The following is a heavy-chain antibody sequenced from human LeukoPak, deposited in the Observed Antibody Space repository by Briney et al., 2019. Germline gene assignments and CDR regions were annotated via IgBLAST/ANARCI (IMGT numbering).Heavy chain of an antibody. CDR3: ARGVVITTSCDY. CDR2: IYYSGST. Sequence: SETLSLTCTVSGGSISSYYWSWIRQPPGKGLEWIGYIYYSGSTNYNPSLKSRVTISVDTSKNQFSLKLSSVTAADTAVYYCARGVVITTSCDYWGQGTLVIVSS. V-gene: IGHV4-59*01. J-gene: IGHJ4*02. CDR1: GGSISSYY. D-gene: IGHD3-22*01.